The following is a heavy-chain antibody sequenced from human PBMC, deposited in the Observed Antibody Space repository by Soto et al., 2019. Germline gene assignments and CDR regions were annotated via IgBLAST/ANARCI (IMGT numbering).Heavy chain of an antibody. CDR1: GFTFSSYA. CDR3: AKPPGLLFDY. J-gene: IGHJ4*02. V-gene: IGHV3-23*01. CDR2: ISGSGGST. D-gene: IGHD3-22*01. Sequence: EVQLLESGGGLVQPGGSRGLSFAASGFTFSSYAMSWVRQAPGKGLEWVSAISGSGGSTYYADSVKGRFTISRDNSKNTLYLQMNSLRAEDTAVYYCAKPPGLLFDYWGQGTLVTVSS.